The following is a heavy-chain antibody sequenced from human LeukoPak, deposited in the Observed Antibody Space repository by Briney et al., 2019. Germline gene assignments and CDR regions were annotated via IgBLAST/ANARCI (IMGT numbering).Heavy chain of an antibody. J-gene: IGHJ5*02. D-gene: IGHD3-22*01. CDR2: ISSSSSYI. CDR1: GFTFSSYS. V-gene: IGHV3-21*01. Sequence: GGSLRLSCADSGFTFSSYSMNWVRQAPGKGLEWVSSISSSSSYIYYADSVKGRFTISRDNAKNSLYLQMNSLRAEDTAVYYCARDLQPASYYDSSASRSNWFDPWGQGTLVTVSS. CDR3: ARDLQPASYYDSSASRSNWFDP.